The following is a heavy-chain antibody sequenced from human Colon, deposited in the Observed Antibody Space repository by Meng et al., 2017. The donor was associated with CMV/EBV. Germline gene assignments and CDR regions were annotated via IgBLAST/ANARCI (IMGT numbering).Heavy chain of an antibody. V-gene: IGHV1-2*02. CDR3: ATFGGDFDY. CDR1: GSTFNGYF. Sequence: QGPLVQSGAEGKAPGAPVKVSCKTSGSTFNGYFMHWVRQAPGQGLEWMGWINPVTGDTSYAQKFQVRVTMTRDTSISTAYMELSSLRSDDTAVYYCATFGGDFDYWGQGTLVTVSS. J-gene: IGHJ4*02. CDR2: INPVTGDT. D-gene: IGHD3-3*01.